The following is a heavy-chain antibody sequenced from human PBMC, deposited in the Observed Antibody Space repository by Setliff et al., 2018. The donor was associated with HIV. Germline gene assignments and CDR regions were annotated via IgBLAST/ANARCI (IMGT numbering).Heavy chain of an antibody. CDR3: ATRYCSSTSCYAYDAFDI. Sequence: KASETLSLTCTVSGGSISSSSYYWGWIRQPPGKGLEWIGSIYYSGSTNYNPSLRSRVTISVDTSKNQFSLKLSSVTAADTAVYYCATRYCSSTSCYAYDAFDIWGQGTMVTVSS. V-gene: IGHV4-39*07. CDR2: IYYSGST. D-gene: IGHD2-2*01. CDR1: GGSISSSSYY. J-gene: IGHJ3*02.